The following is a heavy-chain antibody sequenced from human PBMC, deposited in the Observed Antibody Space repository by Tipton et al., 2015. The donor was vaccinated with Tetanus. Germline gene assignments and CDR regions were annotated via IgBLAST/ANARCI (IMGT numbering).Heavy chain of an antibody. CDR2: ISHSGST. CDR1: GGSSSNSNW. Sequence: TLSLTCAVSGGSSSNSNWWSWVRQPPGKGLERIGQISHSGSTNYNPSLKSRVTISVDSSKNQFSLNLSSVTAADTAVYYCVRGSRVLGPWFYWGQGTLVTVSS. D-gene: IGHD3-16*01. J-gene: IGHJ4*02. CDR3: VRGSRVLGPWFY. V-gene: IGHV4-4*02.